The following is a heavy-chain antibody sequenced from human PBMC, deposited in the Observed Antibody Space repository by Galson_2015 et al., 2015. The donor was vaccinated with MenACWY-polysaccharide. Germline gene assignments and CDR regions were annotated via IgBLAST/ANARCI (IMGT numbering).Heavy chain of an antibody. D-gene: IGHD1-26*01. CDR1: GFTFSGYA. J-gene: IGHJ5*02. Sequence: SLRLSCAASGFTFSGYAMSWVRQAPGKGLEWVSSISGRGSSTYYADSVKGRFTISRDNSKNTLYLQMNSLRAEDTAVYYCAKYSVGGYLNYRSHRWGQGTLVTVSS. CDR2: ISGRGSST. CDR3: AKYSVGGYLNYRSHR. V-gene: IGHV3-23*01.